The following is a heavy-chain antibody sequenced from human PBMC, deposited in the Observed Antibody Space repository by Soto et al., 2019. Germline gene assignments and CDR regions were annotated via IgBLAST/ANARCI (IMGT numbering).Heavy chain of an antibody. V-gene: IGHV4-34*01. J-gene: IGHJ5*02. CDR1: GGSFSGYY. CDR2: INHSGST. Sequence: QVQLQQWGAGLLKPSETLSLTCAVYGGSFSGYYWSWIRQPPGKGLEWIGEINHSGSTNYNPSLKIRVTISVDTSKNQFSLKLSSVTAADTAVYYCARVGCSSTSCYNWFDPWGQGTLVTVSS. CDR3: ARVGCSSTSCYNWFDP. D-gene: IGHD2-2*01.